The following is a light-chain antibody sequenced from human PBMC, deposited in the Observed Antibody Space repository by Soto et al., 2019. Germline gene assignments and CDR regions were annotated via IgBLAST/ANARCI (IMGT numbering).Light chain of an antibody. Sequence: DIVMTQSPDSLAVSLGERATINCKSSQSVLFSSDNKNYLAWYQQKPGQPPKLLIYWASTRESGVPDRSSGSGSGTEFTLTISSLQAEDVAVYYCQQYYSTPWTVGQGTKVEIK. J-gene: IGKJ1*01. CDR3: QQYYSTPWT. CDR2: WAS. V-gene: IGKV4-1*01. CDR1: QSVLFSSDNKNY.